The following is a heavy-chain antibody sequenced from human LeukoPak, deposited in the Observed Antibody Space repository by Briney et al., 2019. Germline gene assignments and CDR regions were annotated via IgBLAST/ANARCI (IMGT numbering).Heavy chain of an antibody. V-gene: IGHV3-30*02. Sequence: GGSLRLSCAASGFTFSSYGMHWVRQAPGKGLEWVAVIWYDGSNKYYADSVKGRFTISRDNSKNTLYLQMNSLRAEDTAVYYCAKDGAKDYYYGMDVWGQGTTVTVSS. CDR2: IWYDGSNK. CDR1: GFTFSSYG. J-gene: IGHJ6*02. D-gene: IGHD3-16*01. CDR3: AKDGAKDYYYGMDV.